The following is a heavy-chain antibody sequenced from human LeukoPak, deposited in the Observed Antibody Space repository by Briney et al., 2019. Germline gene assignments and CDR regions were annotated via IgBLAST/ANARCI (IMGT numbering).Heavy chain of an antibody. D-gene: IGHD3-10*01. V-gene: IGHV3-21*01. CDR1: GFTFSSYS. Sequence: GGSLRLSCAASGFTFSSYSMNWVRQAPGKGPEWVSSISSSSSYIYYADSVKGRFTISRDNAKNSLYLQMNSLRAEDTAVYYCARAAMVRGVILIAFDYWGQGTLVTVSS. CDR3: ARAAMVRGVILIAFDY. CDR2: ISSSSSYI. J-gene: IGHJ4*02.